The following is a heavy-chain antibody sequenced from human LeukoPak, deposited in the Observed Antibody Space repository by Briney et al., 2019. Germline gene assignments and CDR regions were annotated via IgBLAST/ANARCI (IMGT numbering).Heavy chain of an antibody. V-gene: IGHV4-4*07. J-gene: IGHJ6*03. CDR2: IYTSGST. Sequence: PSETLSLTCAVSSGSISNYYWSWIRQPAGKGLEWIGRIYTSGSTTYNPSLKSRLTISINTSKNQFSLKLSCVTAADTAVYYCARGGLVRGVTTHYYYMDVWGKGTTVTIS. CDR1: SGSISNYY. CDR3: ARGGLVRGVTTHYYYMDV. D-gene: IGHD3-10*01.